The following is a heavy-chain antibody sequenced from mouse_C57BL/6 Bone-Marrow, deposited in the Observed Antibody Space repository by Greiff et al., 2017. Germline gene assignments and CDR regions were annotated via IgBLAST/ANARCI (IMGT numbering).Heavy chain of an antibody. Sequence: EVQLQQSGPELVKPGASVKISCKASGYSFTGYYMHWVKQSHGNILDWIGYIYPYNGVTSYNQKFKGKATLTVDKSSNTDYVKLGSLTTAESAVNYCARDGRGCELAYWGKGTRVTVSA. CDR1: GYSFTGYY. J-gene: IGHJ3*01. CDR3: ARDGRGCELAY. CDR2: IYPYNGVT. V-gene: IGHV1-31*01.